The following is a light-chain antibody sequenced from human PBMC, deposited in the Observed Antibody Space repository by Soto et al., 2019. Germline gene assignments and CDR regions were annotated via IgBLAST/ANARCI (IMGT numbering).Light chain of an antibody. V-gene: IGLV4-69*01. CDR2: LNSDGSH. CDR3: QTWDTGIRV. CDR1: SGHSNYV. J-gene: IGLJ2*01. Sequence: QSVLTQSPSASASLGASVKLTCTLSSGHSNYVIAWHQQQPEKGPRYLMKLNSDGSHSKGDGIPDRFSGSSSGAERYLTISSLQSEDEADYYCQTWDTGIRVFGGGTKVDRP.